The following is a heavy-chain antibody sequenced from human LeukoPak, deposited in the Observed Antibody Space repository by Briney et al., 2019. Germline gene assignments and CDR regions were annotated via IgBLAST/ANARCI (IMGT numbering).Heavy chain of an antibody. V-gene: IGHV3-21*06. CDR2: ISTTSTYI. J-gene: IGHJ4*02. D-gene: IGHD2-2*01. CDR1: GFAFSSYN. Sequence: GGSLRLSCAASGFAFSSYNMKWVRQAPGKGLECVSFISTTSTYIYYADSVKGRFTVSRDNSKNLLYLQMDSLRVEDTAVYYCARAGTCSSTSCDGGIEYWGQGTLVTVSS. CDR3: ARAGTCSSTSCDGGIEY.